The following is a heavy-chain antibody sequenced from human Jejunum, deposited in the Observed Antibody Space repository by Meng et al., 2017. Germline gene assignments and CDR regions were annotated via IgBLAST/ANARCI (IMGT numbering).Heavy chain of an antibody. CDR3: ARFRQREAFDI. CDR1: GFTFSSYA. V-gene: IGHV3-64*01. Sequence: GESLKISCAAPGFTFSSYAMHWVRQAPGKGLEYVSAISSNGGSTYYANSVKGRFTISRDNSKNTLYLQMGSLRAEDMAVYYCARFRQREAFDIWGQGTMVTVSS. J-gene: IGHJ3*02. CDR2: ISSNGGST.